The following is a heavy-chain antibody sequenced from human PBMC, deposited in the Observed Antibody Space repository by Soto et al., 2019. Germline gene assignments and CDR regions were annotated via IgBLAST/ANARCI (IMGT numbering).Heavy chain of an antibody. Sequence: GGSLRLSCAASGFTFTSYAVTWVRQAPGKGLEWVSGISDSGSTTYYADSVKGRFTISRDNSKNTLYLQMSSLRSDDTAVYYCAKVSLGAATITDYYYCGLDVWGQGTTVVVCS. V-gene: IGHV3-23*01. D-gene: IGHD1-26*01. CDR1: GFTFTSYA. J-gene: IGHJ6*02. CDR3: AKVSLGAATITDYYYCGLDV. CDR2: ISDSGSTT.